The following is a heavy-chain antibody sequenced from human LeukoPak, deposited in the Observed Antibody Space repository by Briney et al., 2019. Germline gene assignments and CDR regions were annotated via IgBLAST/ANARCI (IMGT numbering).Heavy chain of an antibody. CDR3: ARHRSYVSWFDP. CDR1: GYSFTSYW. J-gene: IGHJ5*02. CDR2: IDPSDSYT. V-gene: IGHV5-10-1*01. D-gene: IGHD3-16*01. Sequence: GDSPKISCKGSGYSFTSYWISWVRQMPGKGLEWMGRIDPSDSYTNYSPSFQGHVTISADKSISTAYLQWSSLKASDTAMYYCARHRSYVSWFDPWGQGTLVTVSS.